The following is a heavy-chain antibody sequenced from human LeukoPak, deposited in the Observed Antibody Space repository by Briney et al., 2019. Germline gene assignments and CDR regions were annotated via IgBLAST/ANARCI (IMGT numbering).Heavy chain of an antibody. CDR1: GFTLSRYW. CDR3: ARGGSGSSKYWVF. D-gene: IGHD1-1*01. CDR2: INQDGSDK. J-gene: IGHJ4*02. V-gene: IGHV3-7*01. Sequence: GGSLRLSCAAGFTLSRYWMTWVRQAPGRGLEWVANINQDGSDKYYGDSVKGRFSISRDNDENSLFLQMNTLRVEDSAVYYCARGGSGSSKYWVFWGQGTLVTVSS.